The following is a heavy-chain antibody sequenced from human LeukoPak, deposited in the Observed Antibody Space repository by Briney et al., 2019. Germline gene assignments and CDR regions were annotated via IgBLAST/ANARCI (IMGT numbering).Heavy chain of an antibody. CDR2: INHSGST. CDR3: ARRGRSWQWRRDAFDI. Sequence: SETLSLTCAAYGGSFSGYYWSWIRQPPGKGLEWIGEINHSGSTNYNPSLKSRVAISVDTSKNQFSLKLSSVTAADTAVYYCARRGRSWQWRRDAFDIWGQGTMVTVSS. V-gene: IGHV4-34*01. D-gene: IGHD6-19*01. CDR1: GGSFSGYY. J-gene: IGHJ3*02.